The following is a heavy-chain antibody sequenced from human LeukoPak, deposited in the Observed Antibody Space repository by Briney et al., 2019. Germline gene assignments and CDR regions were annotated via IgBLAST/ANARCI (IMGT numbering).Heavy chain of an antibody. V-gene: IGHV3-30*19. D-gene: IGHD1-26*01. CDR3: ARDYSGNYYKGFDY. Sequence: GGSLRLSCATSAFTFSSNAMHWVRQAPGKGLEWVAVISNDGSNKYYADSVKGRFTMSRDNSKNTLYLQMNSLRAEDTAVYYCARDYSGNYYKGFDYWGQGTLVTVSS. CDR2: ISNDGSNK. J-gene: IGHJ4*02. CDR1: AFTFSSNA.